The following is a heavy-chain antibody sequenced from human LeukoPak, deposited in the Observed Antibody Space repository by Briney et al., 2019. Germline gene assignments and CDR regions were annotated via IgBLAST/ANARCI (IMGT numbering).Heavy chain of an antibody. V-gene: IGHV4-59*01. CDR2: IYYSGST. J-gene: IGHJ4*02. Sequence: SETLSLTCTVSGGSISSYYWSWIRQPPGKGLEWIGYIYYSGSTNYNPSLKSRVTISVDTSKNQFSLKLSSVTAADTAVNYCARELGPGYPFDYWGQGTLVTVSS. CDR3: ARELGPGYPFDY. D-gene: IGHD5-12*01. CDR1: GGSISSYY.